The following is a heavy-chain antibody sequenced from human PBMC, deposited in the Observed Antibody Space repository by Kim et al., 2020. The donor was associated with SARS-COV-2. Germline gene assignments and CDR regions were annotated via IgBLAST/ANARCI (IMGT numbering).Heavy chain of an antibody. V-gene: IGHV3-30*18. CDR3: AKDLEGFVVVPAGMDV. CDR1: GFTFSSYG. Sequence: GGSLRLSCAASGFTFSSYGMHWVRQAPGKGLEWVAVISYDGSNKYYADSVKGRFTISRDNSKNTLYLQMNSLRAEDTAVYYCAKDLEGFVVVPAGMDVWGQGTTVTVSS. D-gene: IGHD2-2*01. J-gene: IGHJ6*02. CDR2: ISYDGSNK.